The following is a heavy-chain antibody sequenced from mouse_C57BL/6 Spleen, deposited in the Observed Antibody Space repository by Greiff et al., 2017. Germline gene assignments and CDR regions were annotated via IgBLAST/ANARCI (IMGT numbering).Heavy chain of an antibody. J-gene: IGHJ2*01. CDR3: AREEEYYCGSSYDY. D-gene: IGHD1-1*01. CDR1: GYTFTSYW. CDR2: INPSNGGT. V-gene: IGHV1-53*01. Sequence: QVQLQQPGTELVKPGASVKLSCKASGYTFTSYWMHWVKQRPGQGLEWIGNINPSNGGTNYNEKFKSKATLTVDKSSSTAYMQLSSLTSEDAAVYYCAREEEYYCGSSYDYWGQGTTLTVSS.